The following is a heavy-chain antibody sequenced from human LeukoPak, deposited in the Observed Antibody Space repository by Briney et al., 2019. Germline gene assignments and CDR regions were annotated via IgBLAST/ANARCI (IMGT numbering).Heavy chain of an antibody. CDR3: ARDGLEQQLVR. D-gene: IGHD6-13*01. V-gene: IGHV3-48*01. Sequence: GGSLRLSRAASGFTFSSYSMNWVRQAPGKGPEWVSYISSSSSTIYYADSVKGRFTISRDNAKNSLYLQMNSLRAEDTAVYYCARDGLEQQLVRWGQGTLVTVSS. J-gene: IGHJ4*02. CDR2: ISSSSSTI. CDR1: GFTFSSYS.